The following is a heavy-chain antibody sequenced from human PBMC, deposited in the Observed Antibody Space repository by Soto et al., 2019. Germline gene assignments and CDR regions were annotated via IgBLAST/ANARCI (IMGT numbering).Heavy chain of an antibody. D-gene: IGHD3-10*01. CDR2: INAGNGNT. J-gene: IGHJ5*02. Sequence: QVQLVQSGAEVKKPGASGKVSCKASGYTFTSYAMHWVRQAPGQSLEWMGWINAGNGNTKYSQKFQGRVTITRDTSASTAYRELSSLKSEDTAVYYCGSGSGLHWFHPWGQGTLVTVSS. CDR3: GSGSGLHWFHP. CDR1: GYTFTSYA. V-gene: IGHV1-3*01.